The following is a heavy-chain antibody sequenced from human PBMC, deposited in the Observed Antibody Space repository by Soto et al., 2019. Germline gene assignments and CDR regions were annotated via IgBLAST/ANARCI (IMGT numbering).Heavy chain of an antibody. V-gene: IGHV4-30-4*01. CDR1: GGSISSGDYY. CDR2: IYYSGST. D-gene: IGHD3-10*01. CDR3: ASFVVRGRSNWFAP. Sequence: PSETLSLTCTVSGGSISSGDYYWSWIRQPPGKGLEWIGYIYYSGSTYYNPSLKSRVTISVDTSKNQFSLKLSSVTAADTAVYYCASFVVRGRSNWFAPSGPGTLVTVSS. J-gene: IGHJ5*02.